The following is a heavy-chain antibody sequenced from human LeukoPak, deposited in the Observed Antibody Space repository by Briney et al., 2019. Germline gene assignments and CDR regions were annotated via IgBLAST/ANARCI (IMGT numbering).Heavy chain of an antibody. D-gene: IGHD6-13*01. CDR1: GGSISSSSYY. CDR2: IYYSGST. V-gene: IGHV4-39*01. J-gene: IGHJ4*02. Sequence: SETLSLTCTVSGGSISSSSYYWGWIRQPPGKGLDWIGSIYYSGSTYYNPSLKSRVTISVDTSKNQFSLKLSSVTAADTAVYYCARTIAAAGTPLMDYWGQGTLVTVSS. CDR3: ARTIAAAGTPLMDY.